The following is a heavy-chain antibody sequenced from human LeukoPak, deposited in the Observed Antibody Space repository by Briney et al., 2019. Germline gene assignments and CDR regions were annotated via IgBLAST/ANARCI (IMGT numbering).Heavy chain of an antibody. CDR1: GGTFSSYT. CDR2: IIPILGIA. CDR3: ARAGYRQQLVHYFDY. D-gene: IGHD6-13*01. Sequence: SVKVSCKASGGTFSSYTISWVRQAPGQGLEWMGRIIPILGIANYAQKFQGRVTITADKSTSTAYMELSSLRSEDTAVYNCARAGYRQQLVHYFDYWGQGTLVTVSS. J-gene: IGHJ4*02. V-gene: IGHV1-69*02.